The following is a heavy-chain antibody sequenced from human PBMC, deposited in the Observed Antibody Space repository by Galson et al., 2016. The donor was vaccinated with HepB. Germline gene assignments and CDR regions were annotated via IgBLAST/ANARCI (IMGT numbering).Heavy chain of an antibody. D-gene: IGHD3-10*01. CDR2: IYYSVST. J-gene: IGHJ6*02. CDR3: ARHDTMVQGGYYGMDV. CDR1: GDSISSSNYY. Sequence: TLSLTCTVSGDSISSSNYYWGWIRQPPRKGLEWIGSIYYSVSTYYNPSLKSRVTISVDTSRKQFYLRLNSVTAAETAVYYCARHDTMVQGGYYGMDVWGQGTTVTVSS. V-gene: IGHV4-39*01.